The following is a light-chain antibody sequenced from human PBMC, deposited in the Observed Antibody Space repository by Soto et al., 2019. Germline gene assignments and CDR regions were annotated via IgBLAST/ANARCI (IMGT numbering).Light chain of an antibody. V-gene: IGLV2-14*01. CDR1: SSDVGNYKY. CDR3: SLYTTDSTYV. Sequence: QSALTQPASVSGSPGQSITISCTGTSSDVGNYKYVSWYQQHPGKAPKLMIYEVSNRPSGVSNRFSGSKSGNTASLTISGLQAEDETDYYCSLYTTDSTYVFGTGTKLTVL. CDR2: EVS. J-gene: IGLJ1*01.